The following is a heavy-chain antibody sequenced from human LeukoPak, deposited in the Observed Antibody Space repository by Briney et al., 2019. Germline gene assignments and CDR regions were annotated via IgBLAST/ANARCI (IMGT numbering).Heavy chain of an antibody. V-gene: IGHV1-46*01. J-gene: IGHJ4*02. CDR1: GYTFTSYY. D-gene: IGHD4-17*01. CDR3: ARAYGLTTVDY. CDR2: INPGGGGT. Sequence: GASVKVSCKASGYTFTSYYIHWVRQAPGQGLEWMGTINPGGGGTIYAEKFEDRVTMTKDTSSSTVYMELSSLSFEDAAVYYCARAYGLTTVDYWGKGARVRVSS.